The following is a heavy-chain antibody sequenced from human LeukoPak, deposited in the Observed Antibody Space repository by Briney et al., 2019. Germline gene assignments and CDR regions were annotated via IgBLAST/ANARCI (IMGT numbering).Heavy chain of an antibody. V-gene: IGHV4-34*01. CDR1: GGSFSGYY. CDR3: ARQYDYVWGSYRFNWFDP. Sequence: SETLSLTCAVYGGSFSGYYWSWIRQPPGKGLEWIGEINHSGSTNYNPSLKSRVTISVDTSKNQFSLKLSSVTAADTAVYYCARQYDYVWGSYRFNWFDPWGQGTLVTVSS. D-gene: IGHD3-16*02. J-gene: IGHJ5*02. CDR2: INHSGST.